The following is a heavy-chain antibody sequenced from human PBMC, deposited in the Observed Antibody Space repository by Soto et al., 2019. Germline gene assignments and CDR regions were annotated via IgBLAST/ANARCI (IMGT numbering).Heavy chain of an antibody. CDR2: ISWNSGSI. D-gene: IGHD3-16*01. Sequence: EVQLVESGGGLVQPGRSLRLSCAASGFTFDDYAMHWVRQAPGKGLEWVSGISWNSGSIGYANSVKGRFTISRDNAKNSLYLQMNSLRAEDTALYYCAKALTPPPTEDYDYIWGSPYDAFDIWGQGTMVTVSS. CDR1: GFTFDDYA. CDR3: AKALTPPPTEDYDYIWGSPYDAFDI. V-gene: IGHV3-9*01. J-gene: IGHJ3*02.